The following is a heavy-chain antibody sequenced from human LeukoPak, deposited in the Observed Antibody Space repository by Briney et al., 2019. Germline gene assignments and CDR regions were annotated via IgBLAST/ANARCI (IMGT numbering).Heavy chain of an antibody. J-gene: IGHJ3*02. CDR3: ETIMGARGDI. CDR2: ISYDGSNK. V-gene: IGHV3-30*03. CDR1: GFIVSSNY. Sequence: GGSLRLSCAASGFIVSSNYMSWVRQTPGKGLEWVAVISYDGSNKYYADSVKGRFTISRDNSKNTLYLQMNSLRAEDTAVYYRETIMGARGDIWGQGTMVTVSS. D-gene: IGHD1-26*01.